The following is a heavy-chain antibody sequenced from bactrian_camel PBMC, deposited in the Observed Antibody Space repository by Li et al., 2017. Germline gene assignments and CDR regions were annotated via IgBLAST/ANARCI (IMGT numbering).Heavy chain of an antibody. V-gene: IGHV3S53*01. CDR3: KTEAFFGRLCLLRYEYDS. CDR1: GHGYCSYD. CDR2: VGRQGIT. Sequence: HVQLVESGGGSVQGGGSLRLSCQVSGHGYCSYDMSWYRQAPGKEREFVSAVGRQGITTYADSVKGRFTMTRDNDQNTAYLQMNNLSPEDAAMYYCKTEAFFGRLCLLRYEYDSWGLGTQVTVSS. J-gene: IGHJ4*01. D-gene: IGHD4*01.